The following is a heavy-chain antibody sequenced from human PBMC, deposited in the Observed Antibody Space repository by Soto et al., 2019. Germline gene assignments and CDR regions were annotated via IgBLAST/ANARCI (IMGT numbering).Heavy chain of an antibody. CDR1: GFTFSSYS. V-gene: IGHV3-21*01. J-gene: IGHJ4*02. D-gene: IGHD6-19*01. CDR2: ISSSSSYI. CDR3: ARDPLSGWYDGY. Sequence: GGSPRLSCAASGFTFSSYSMNWVRQAPGKGLEWVSSISSSSSYIYYADSVEGRFTISRDNAKNSLYLQMNSLRAEDTAVYDCARDPLSGWYDGYWGQGTLVTGSS.